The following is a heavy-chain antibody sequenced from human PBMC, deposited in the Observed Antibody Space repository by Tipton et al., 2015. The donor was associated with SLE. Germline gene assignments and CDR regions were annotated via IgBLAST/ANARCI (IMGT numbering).Heavy chain of an antibody. D-gene: IGHD6-13*01. Sequence: TLSLTCTVSGGSISSHYWSWIRQPPGKGLEWIGYIYYCGSTNYNPSLKSRVTISVDTSKNQFSLRLSSVTAADTAVYYCARDIAAAGDYYGMDVWGQGTTVTVSS. CDR2: IYYCGST. J-gene: IGHJ6*02. V-gene: IGHV4-59*11. CDR3: ARDIAAAGDYYGMDV. CDR1: GGSISSHY.